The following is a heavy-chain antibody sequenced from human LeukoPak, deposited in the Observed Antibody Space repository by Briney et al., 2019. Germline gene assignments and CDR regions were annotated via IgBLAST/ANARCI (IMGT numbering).Heavy chain of an antibody. V-gene: IGHV1-69*13. CDR1: GGTFSSYA. D-gene: IGHD3-10*01. CDR3: AKDAEGSGSSYYYYYMDV. J-gene: IGHJ6*03. Sequence: ASVKVSCKASGGTFSSYAISWVRQAPGQGLEWMGGIISIFGTANYAQKFQGRVTITADESTSTAYMELSSLRSEDTAVYYCAKDAEGSGSSYYYYYMDVWGKGTTVTVSS. CDR2: IISIFGTA.